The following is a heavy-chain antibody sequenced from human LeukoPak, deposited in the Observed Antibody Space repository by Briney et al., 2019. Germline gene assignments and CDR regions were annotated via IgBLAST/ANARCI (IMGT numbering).Heavy chain of an antibody. CDR3: ARGPRVLQYYYDSGGHDY. J-gene: IGHJ4*02. CDR1: GYTFSSYG. V-gene: IGHV1-18*01. Sequence: ASVRVSCKATGYTFSSYGISWVRQAPGQGLEWVGWIAVQNGNTYYAQKLQGRVTITTDTSTSTAYMELRSLRSDDTAVYYCARGPRVLQYYYDSGGHDYWGQGTLVTVSS. CDR2: IAVQNGNT. D-gene: IGHD3-22*01.